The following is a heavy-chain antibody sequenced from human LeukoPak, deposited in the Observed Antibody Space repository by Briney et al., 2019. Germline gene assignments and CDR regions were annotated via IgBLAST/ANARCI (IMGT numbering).Heavy chain of an antibody. CDR2: ISVSGADT. CDR1: GFIFNDFW. CDR3: ASRKEYSTSSVFY. D-gene: IGHD6-6*01. Sequence: GGSLRLSCTASGFIFNDFWMSWVRQAPGKGLEWLSGISVSGADTYYADSVKGRFTISRDNSKNTVSLRLNSLRAEDSAIYYCASRKEYSTSSVFYWGQGTLVTVSS. J-gene: IGHJ4*02. V-gene: IGHV3-23*01.